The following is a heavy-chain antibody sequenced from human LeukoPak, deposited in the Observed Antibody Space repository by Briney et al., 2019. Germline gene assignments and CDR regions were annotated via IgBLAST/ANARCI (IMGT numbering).Heavy chain of an antibody. CDR1: GDSVSSSSYY. Sequence: SETLSLTCSVSGDSVSSSSYYWGWIRQPPGKGLEDIGCIYHSGSNFYNPSLESRVTISVDTSENHFSLKLSSVTAADTAVYYCARLKGYYIDFWGQGTLVTVSS. V-gene: IGHV4-39*02. J-gene: IGHJ4*02. CDR3: ARLKGYYIDF. CDR2: IYHSGSN.